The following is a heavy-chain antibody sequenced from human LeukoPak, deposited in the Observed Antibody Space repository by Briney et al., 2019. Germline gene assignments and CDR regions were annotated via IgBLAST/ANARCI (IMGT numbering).Heavy chain of an antibody. Sequence: GGSLRLSCAASGFTFSNYWMSWVRQAPGKGLEWVATIKQDGGQTYYVDSVKGRFTISRDNAKNSLYLQMNSLRAEDTAVFYCARADQGPLDYWGQGTLVTVSS. CDR1: GFTFSNYW. J-gene: IGHJ4*02. CDR2: IKQDGGQT. V-gene: IGHV3-7*01. CDR3: ARADQGPLDY. D-gene: IGHD2-2*01.